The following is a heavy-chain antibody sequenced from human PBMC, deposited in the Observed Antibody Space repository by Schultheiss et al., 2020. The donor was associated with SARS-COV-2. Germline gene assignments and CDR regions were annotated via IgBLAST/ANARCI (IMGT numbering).Heavy chain of an antibody. CDR2: IWYDGTKK. D-gene: IGHD4-17*01. Sequence: GESLKISCAASGFTFNNYGMHWVRQAPGKGLEWVAVIWYDGTKKFYADSVQGRFTVSRDNAKKSLYLQMNSLRAEDTAVYYCARDTTTVTTGSGLSYYGLDVWGQGTTVTVSS. J-gene: IGHJ6*02. V-gene: IGHV3-33*01. CDR1: GFTFNNYG. CDR3: ARDTTTVTTGSGLSYYGLDV.